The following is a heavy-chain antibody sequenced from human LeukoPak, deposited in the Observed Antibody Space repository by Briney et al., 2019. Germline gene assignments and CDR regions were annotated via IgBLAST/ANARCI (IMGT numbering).Heavy chain of an antibody. V-gene: IGHV1-24*01. CDR2: FDPEDGET. D-gene: IGHD7-27*01. CDR1: GYTLTELS. CDR3: ARAPRSWGFDY. Sequence: ASVKVSCKVSGYTLTELSMHWVRQAPGKGLEWMGGFDPEDGETIYAQKFQGRVTITADESTSTAYMELSNLRSEDTAVYYCARAPRSWGFDYWGQGTLVTVSS. J-gene: IGHJ4*02.